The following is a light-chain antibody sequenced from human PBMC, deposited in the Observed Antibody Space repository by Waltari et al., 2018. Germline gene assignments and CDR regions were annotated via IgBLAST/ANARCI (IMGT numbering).Light chain of an antibody. Sequence: EIHMTQSPSPVSASVGDRVSMSCRASQDISTSLAWYQQKSGKAPSLLIYHSSTLQSGVPSRFSGAGTGTDFTLTINNLHPEDFATYFCQQGDTSPPTFGPGTKVELK. CDR3: QQGDTSPPT. CDR1: QDISTS. CDR2: HSS. V-gene: IGKV1-12*01. J-gene: IGKJ1*01.